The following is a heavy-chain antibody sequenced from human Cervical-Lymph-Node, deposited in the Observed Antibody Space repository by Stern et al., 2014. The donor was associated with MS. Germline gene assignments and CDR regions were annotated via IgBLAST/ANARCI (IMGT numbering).Heavy chain of an antibody. Sequence: VPLVESGGGLVQPGGSLRLSCAASGFTFSSYWVAWVRKAPGPGLDLVATITADGSETYYVDSVKGRLTISRDNATNTLYMQMNSLRAGATAVYYCARGLDTWGQGTLVTVSS. CDR2: ITADGSET. D-gene: IGHD2-2*03. CDR1: GFTFSSYW. V-gene: IGHV3-7*01. J-gene: IGHJ5*02. CDR3: ARGLDT.